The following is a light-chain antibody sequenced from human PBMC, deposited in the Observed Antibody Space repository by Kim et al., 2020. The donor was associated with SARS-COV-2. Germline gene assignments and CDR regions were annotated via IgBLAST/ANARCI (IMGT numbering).Light chain of an antibody. CDR1: SLRSYY. CDR2: GKD. J-gene: IGLJ2*01. CDR3: NSRDSNDNVV. Sequence: SSELTQDPAVSVALGQTVRITCQGDSLRSYYATWXQQKPGQAPKVVIYGKDNRPSGIPDRFSGSNSGNTAYLTITGTQAGDEADYYCNSRDSNDNVVFGG. V-gene: IGLV3-19*01.